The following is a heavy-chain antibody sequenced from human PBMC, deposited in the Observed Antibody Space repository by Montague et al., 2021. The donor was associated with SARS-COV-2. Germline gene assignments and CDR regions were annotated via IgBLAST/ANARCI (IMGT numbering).Heavy chain of an antibody. CDR2: IYYSGST. CDR1: GGSVGSSHYY. J-gene: IGHJ5*02. V-gene: IGHV4-39*01. CDR3: ARGLYNWKYEHWFDT. D-gene: IGHD1-20*01. Sequence: SETLSLTCTVSGGSVGSSHYYWAWIRQPPGKGLEWIGTIYYSGSTYYNPSPRSRVTIDVAASTNQFSLKLHSVTAADTAVYFCARGLYNWKYEHWFDTWGQGTLVNVSS.